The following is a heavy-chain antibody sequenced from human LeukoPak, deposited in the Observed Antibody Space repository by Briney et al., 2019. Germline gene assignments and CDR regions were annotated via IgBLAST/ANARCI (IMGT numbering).Heavy chain of an antibody. D-gene: IGHD1-26*01. CDR2: ISYDGSNK. CDR3: AKDRGGELDY. J-gene: IGHJ4*02. Sequence: GGSLRLSCAASGFTFSSYAMHWVRQAPGKGLEWVAVISYDGSNKYYADSVKGRFTISRDNSKNTLYLQMNSLRAEDTAVYYCAKDRGGELDYWGQGTLVTVSS. CDR1: GFTFSSYA. V-gene: IGHV3-30*04.